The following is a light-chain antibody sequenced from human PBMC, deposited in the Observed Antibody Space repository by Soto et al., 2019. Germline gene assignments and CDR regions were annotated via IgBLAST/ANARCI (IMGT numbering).Light chain of an antibody. CDR1: QALSSNY. J-gene: IGKJ5*01. CDR2: GAF. CDR3: QQHGTSPIT. V-gene: IGKV3-20*01. Sequence: IVLTQSPGTLSLSPGYRSTLSCRASQALSSNYLAWFQQKPGQAPRLLIYGAFNRATGIPARFSGSGSGTDFTLTISRLEPEDFAVYYCQQHGTSPITFGQGTRREIK.